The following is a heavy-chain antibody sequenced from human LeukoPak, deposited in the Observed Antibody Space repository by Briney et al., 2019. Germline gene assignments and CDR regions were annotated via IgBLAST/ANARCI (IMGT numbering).Heavy chain of an antibody. D-gene: IGHD2/OR15-2a*01. CDR3: ARRGPLYYFDY. CDR1: GGSFSGYY. V-gene: IGHV4-34*01. J-gene: IGHJ4*02. Sequence: SETLSLTCAVYGGSFSGYYWSWIRQPPGKGLEWIGEINHSGSTNYNPSLKSRVTISVDTSKNQFSLKLSSVTAADTAVYYCARRGPLYYFDYWGQGTLVTVSS. CDR2: INHSGST.